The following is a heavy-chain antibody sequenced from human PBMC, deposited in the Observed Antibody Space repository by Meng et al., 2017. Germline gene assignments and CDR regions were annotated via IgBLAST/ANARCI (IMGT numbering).Heavy chain of an antibody. CDR1: GGSFSDYY. CDR2: INHSGST. Sequence: GSLRLSCAVYGGSFSDYYWSWIRQPPGKGLEWIGEINHSGSTNYNPSLKSRVTISVDTSKNQFSLKLSSVTAADTAVYYCARAYTITFGGVIVTPYYFDYWGQGTLATFSS. D-gene: IGHD3-16*02. CDR3: ARAYTITFGGVIVTPYYFDY. J-gene: IGHJ4*02. V-gene: IGHV4-34*01.